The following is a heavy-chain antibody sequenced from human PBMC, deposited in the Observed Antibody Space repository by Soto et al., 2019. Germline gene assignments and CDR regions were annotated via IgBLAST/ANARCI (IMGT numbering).Heavy chain of an antibody. V-gene: IGHV1-69*06. CDR3: ARDRMGYCSSTSCYRNWFDP. CDR1: GGTFSSYA. D-gene: IGHD2-2*01. CDR2: IIPIFGTA. J-gene: IGHJ5*02. Sequence: QVQLVQSGAEVKKPGSSVTVSCKASGGTFSSYAISWVRQAPGQGLEWMGGIIPIFGTANYAQKFQGRVTITADKSTSTAYMELSSLRSEDTAVYYCARDRMGYCSSTSCYRNWFDPWGQGTLVTVSS.